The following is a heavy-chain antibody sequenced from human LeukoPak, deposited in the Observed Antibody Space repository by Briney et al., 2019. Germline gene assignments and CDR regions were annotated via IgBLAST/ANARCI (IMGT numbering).Heavy chain of an antibody. Sequence: GESLTLSCAASGFTLSDYYTRCIRHPHGEWREWVSYISSRGSTIYYADSVKGRFTISSDNAKNSLYLQMNSLRAEDTAVYYCARDPGYSGYDSSGMDVWGQGTTVTVSS. CDR2: ISSRGSTI. CDR1: GFTLSDYY. D-gene: IGHD5-12*01. V-gene: IGHV3-11*01. CDR3: ARDPGYSGYDSSGMDV. J-gene: IGHJ6*02.